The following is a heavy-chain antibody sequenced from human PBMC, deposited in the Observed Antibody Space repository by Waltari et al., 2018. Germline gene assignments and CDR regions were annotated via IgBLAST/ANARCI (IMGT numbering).Heavy chain of an antibody. Sequence: QVQLVQSGAEVKKPGSSVKVSCKASGGSFSRNAIHWARQAPGQGLEWMGGIIPFLGIANYAQKFQGRVTITADKSTSTAYMELSSLRSEDTAVYYCAREGQSPGGYRLFDYWGQGTLVTVSS. CDR2: IIPFLGIA. J-gene: IGHJ4*02. V-gene: IGHV1-69*10. CDR1: GGSFSRNA. D-gene: IGHD3-22*01. CDR3: AREGQSPGGYRLFDY.